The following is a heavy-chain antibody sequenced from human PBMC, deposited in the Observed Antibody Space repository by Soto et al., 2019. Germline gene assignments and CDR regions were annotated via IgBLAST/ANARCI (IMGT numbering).Heavy chain of an antibody. Sequence: QVHLVQSGAEVKKPGASVKVSCKASGYTFTSYGITWVRQAPGQGLEWMGWISAHNGNTDYAQKLQGRVIVTRDTSTSTAYMELRSLRSDDSAVYYCARGRYGDYWGQGALVTVSS. CDR2: ISAHNGNT. D-gene: IGHD1-1*01. CDR1: GYTFTSYG. CDR3: ARGRYGDY. J-gene: IGHJ4*02. V-gene: IGHV1-18*01.